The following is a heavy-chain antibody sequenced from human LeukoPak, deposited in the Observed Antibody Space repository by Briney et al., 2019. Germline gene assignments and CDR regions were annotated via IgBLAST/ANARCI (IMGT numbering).Heavy chain of an antibody. V-gene: IGHV1-69*05. CDR3: ARVPPGVAVAGTEVVYWFDP. Sequence: SVKVSCKASGGTFSSYAISWVRQAPGQGLEWMGGIIPIFGTANYAQKFQGRVTITTDESTSTAYMELSSLRSDDTAVYYCARVPPGVAVAGTEVVYWFDPWGQGTLVTVSS. CDR2: IIPIFGTA. D-gene: IGHD6-19*01. CDR1: GGTFSSYA. J-gene: IGHJ5*02.